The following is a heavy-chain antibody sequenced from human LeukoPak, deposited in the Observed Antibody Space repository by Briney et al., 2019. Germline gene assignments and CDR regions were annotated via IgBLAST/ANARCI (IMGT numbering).Heavy chain of an antibody. CDR2: IYTSGST. V-gene: IGHV4-61*02. D-gene: IGHD6-13*01. J-gene: IGHJ4*02. CDR1: GGSISSGSYY. CDR3: ARARSSWYGALFDY. Sequence: SETLSLTCTVSGGSISSGSYYWSWIRQPAGKGLEWIGRIYTSGSTNYNPSLKSRVTISVDTSKNQFSLKLSSVTAADTAVYYCARARSSWYGALFDYWGQGTLVTVSS.